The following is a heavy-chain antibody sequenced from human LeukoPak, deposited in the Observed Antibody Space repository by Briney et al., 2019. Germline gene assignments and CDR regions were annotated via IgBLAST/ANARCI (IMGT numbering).Heavy chain of an antibody. J-gene: IGHJ6*02. Sequence: SMNWVRQXXGKGLEGVSSISSSSSYIYYADSVKGRFTISRDNAKNSLYLQMNSLRAEDTAVYYCARDLPRNYYGMDVWGQGTTVTVSS. D-gene: IGHD1-14*01. CDR3: ARDLPRNYYGMDV. CDR2: ISSSSSYI. V-gene: IGHV3-21*01. CDR1: S.